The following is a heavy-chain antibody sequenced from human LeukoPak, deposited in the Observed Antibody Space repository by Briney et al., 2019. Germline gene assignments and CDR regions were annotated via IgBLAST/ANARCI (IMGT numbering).Heavy chain of an antibody. Sequence: PGRCLRLSRAASRLTLSSSYMRWASHASRRGLVWGSVIYSGGCTYYADSVKGRFTISRDNTKKTLYIQMNSLRAEDTAVYYCATGPFDYWGQGTLVTVSS. CDR3: ATGPFDY. V-gene: IGHV3-53*01. CDR2: IYSGGCT. CDR1: RLTLSSSY. J-gene: IGHJ4*02.